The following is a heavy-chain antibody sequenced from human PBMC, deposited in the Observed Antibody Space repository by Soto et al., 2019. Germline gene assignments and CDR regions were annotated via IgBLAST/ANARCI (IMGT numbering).Heavy chain of an antibody. CDR3: AKEWVYDTSGWSFDY. Sequence: QVQLVESGGGVVQPGRSLRLSCAASGFTFSSYGMHWVRQAPGKGLEWVAVISDDGSNKYYADSLKGRFTISRDNSXNTLYLQMNSLRAEDTAVYYCAKEWVYDTSGWSFDYWGQGTLVTVSS. CDR2: ISDDGSNK. J-gene: IGHJ4*02. D-gene: IGHD3-22*01. V-gene: IGHV3-30*18. CDR1: GFTFSSYG.